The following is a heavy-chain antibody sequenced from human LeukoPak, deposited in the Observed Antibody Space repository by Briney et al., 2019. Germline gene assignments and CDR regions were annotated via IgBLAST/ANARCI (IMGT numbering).Heavy chain of an antibody. CDR1: GFTFSSYS. D-gene: IGHD3-9*01. CDR3: ARDILTGYYFRWFGP. J-gene: IGHJ5*02. CDR2: ISSSSSYI. V-gene: IGHV3-21*01. Sequence: GGSLRLSCAASGFTFSSYSMNWVRQAPGKGLEWVSSISSSSSYIYYADSVKGRFTISRDNAKNSLYLQMNSLRAEDTAVYYCARDILTGYYFRWFGPWGQGKLVTVSS.